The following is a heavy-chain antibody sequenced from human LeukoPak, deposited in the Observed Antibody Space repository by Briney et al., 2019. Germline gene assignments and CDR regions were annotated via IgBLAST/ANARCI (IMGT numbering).Heavy chain of an antibody. CDR3: ARVGGYSYGFAFDY. V-gene: IGHV4-39*07. Sequence: PSETLSLTCIVSGGSISSSIYYWAWVRQPPGKGLEWIGTVFYNGATQYSPSLRSRVTISIDTSTNQFSLKLTSVTAADTAVYYCARVGGYSYGFAFDYWGQGTLVTVSS. CDR2: VFYNGAT. CDR1: GGSISSSIYY. D-gene: IGHD5-18*01. J-gene: IGHJ4*02.